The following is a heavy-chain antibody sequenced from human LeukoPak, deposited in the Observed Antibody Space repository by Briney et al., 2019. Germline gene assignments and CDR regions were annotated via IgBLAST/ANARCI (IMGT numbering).Heavy chain of an antibody. CDR3: AKDVYNWNFYFDY. CDR1: GFTFSSYA. J-gene: IGHJ4*02. Sequence: QSGGSLRPSCAASGFTFSSYAMSWVRQAPGKGLEWVSAISASGYSTYYADSVKGRFTISRDNSRKTLYLQMNSLRAEDTAIFYCAKDVYNWNFYFDYWGQGTLVTVSS. CDR2: ISASGYST. D-gene: IGHD1-7*01. V-gene: IGHV3-23*01.